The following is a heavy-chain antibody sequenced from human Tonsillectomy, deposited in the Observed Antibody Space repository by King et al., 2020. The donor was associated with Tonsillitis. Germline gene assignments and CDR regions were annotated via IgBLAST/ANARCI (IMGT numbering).Heavy chain of an antibody. V-gene: IGHV1-3*01. Sequence: QLVQSGAEVKEPGASMKISCKASGYTFSNYAIQWVRQXPGQRLEXLXWXXAGNGDXKYSQKFQERVXITWDTXXRPAYLDXSXXXSEDTAVYYCARDLVSDVSSWYDYWGQGTLVAVSS. CDR3: ARDLVSDVSSWYDY. CDR2: XXAGNGDX. D-gene: IGHD6-13*01. J-gene: IGHJ4*02. CDR1: GYTFSNYA.